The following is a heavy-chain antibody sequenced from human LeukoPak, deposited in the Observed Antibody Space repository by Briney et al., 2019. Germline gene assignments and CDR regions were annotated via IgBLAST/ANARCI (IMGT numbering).Heavy chain of an antibody. D-gene: IGHD1-26*01. CDR2: ITASGTAM. CDR3: ASSGSYRFDY. CDR1: GFTFSSYY. J-gene: IGHJ4*02. Sequence: GGSLRLSCAASGFTFSSYYMNWVRQAPGKGLEWVSHITASGTAMFYADSVKGRFTISRDNAKNSLYLQMNSLRDEDTAVYYCASSGSYRFDYWGQGTLVTVSS. V-gene: IGHV3-48*02.